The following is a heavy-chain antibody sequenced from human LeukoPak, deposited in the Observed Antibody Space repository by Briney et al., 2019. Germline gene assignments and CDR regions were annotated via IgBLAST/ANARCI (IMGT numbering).Heavy chain of an antibody. J-gene: IGHJ4*02. CDR3: ARHYNSGSPDS. V-gene: IGHV3-48*01. CDR1: GFTFSTYA. CDR2: ISTGGGTI. D-gene: IGHD3-10*01. Sequence: GGSLRLSCAASGFTFSTYAMNWVRQAPGKGLEWISYISTGGGTIYYADSVRGRFTISRDKAKNSLYLQMNSLRAEDTAVYYCARHYNSGSPDSWGQGTLVTVSS.